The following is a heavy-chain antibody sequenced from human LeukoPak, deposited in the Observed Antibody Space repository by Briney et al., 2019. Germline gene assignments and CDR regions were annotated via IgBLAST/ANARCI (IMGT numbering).Heavy chain of an antibody. V-gene: IGHV1-8*01. CDR1: GYTFTSYD. D-gene: IGHD4-17*01. CDR3: ARGGNTYGDYAYCYYYGMDV. J-gene: IGHJ6*02. Sequence: ASVKVSCKASGYTFTSYDINWVRQAAGQGLEWMGWMNPNSGNTGYAQKFQGRVTMTRNTSISTAYMELSSLRSEDTAVYYCARGGNTYGDYAYCYYYGMDVWGQGTTVTVSS. CDR2: MNPNSGNT.